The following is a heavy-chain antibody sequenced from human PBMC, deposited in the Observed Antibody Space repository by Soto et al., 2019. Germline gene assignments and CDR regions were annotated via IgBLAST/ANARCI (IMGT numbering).Heavy chain of an antibody. V-gene: IGHV4-39*01. CDR3: AANGDY. Sequence: QLQLQESGPGLVKPSETLSLTCTVSGGSITSSSYYWGWIRQPPGKGLEWIGNIYYPGSTSYNPSLNSLVSIYVDTSKNQFSLQLNSVTAADTAVYYCAANGDYWGQGTLVTVSS. J-gene: IGHJ4*02. CDR1: GGSITSSSYY. D-gene: IGHD2-8*01. CDR2: IYYPGST.